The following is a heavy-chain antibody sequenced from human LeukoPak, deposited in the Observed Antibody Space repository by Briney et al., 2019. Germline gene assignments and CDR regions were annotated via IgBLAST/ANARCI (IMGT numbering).Heavy chain of an antibody. V-gene: IGHV4-39*01. CDR2: IYYSGST. CDR3: VGGGYYDSSGYQDY. Sequence: SETLSLTCTVSGGSISSSSYYWGWIRQPPGKGLEWIGSIYYSGSTYYNPSLKSRVTISVDTSKNQFSLKLSSVTAADTAVCYCVGGGYYDSSGYQDYWGQGTLVTVSS. J-gene: IGHJ4*02. CDR1: GGSISSSSYY. D-gene: IGHD3-22*01.